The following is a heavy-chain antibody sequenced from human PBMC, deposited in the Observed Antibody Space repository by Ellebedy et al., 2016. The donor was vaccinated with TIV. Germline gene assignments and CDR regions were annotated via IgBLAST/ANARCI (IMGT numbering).Heavy chain of an antibody. V-gene: IGHV3-23*01. J-gene: IGHJ4*02. CDR2: ISGSGDST. Sequence: GESLKISCAGSGFTASSYDAMSWVRQAPGKGLEWVSVISGSGDSTYYADSVKGRFTISRDISKKMLYLQMNSLRAEDTAVYYCAKETLRVSPFDYWGQGTLVTVSS. CDR1: GFTASSYDA. CDR3: AKETLRVSPFDY.